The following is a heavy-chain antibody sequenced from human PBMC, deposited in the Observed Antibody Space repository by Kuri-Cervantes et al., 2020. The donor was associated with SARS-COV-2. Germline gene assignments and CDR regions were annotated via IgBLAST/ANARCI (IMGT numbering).Heavy chain of an antibody. J-gene: IGHJ6*03. V-gene: IGHV3-9*01. CDR3: AKDSAGYWDMDV. CDR1: GFTFSSYA. CDR2: ISWNSGSI. D-gene: IGHD2-15*01. Sequence: SLKISCAASGFTFSSYAMSWVRQAPGKSLEWVSGISWNSGSIGYADSVKGRFTISRDNAKNSLYLQMNSLRAEDTALYYCAKDSAGYWDMDVWGKGTTVTVSS.